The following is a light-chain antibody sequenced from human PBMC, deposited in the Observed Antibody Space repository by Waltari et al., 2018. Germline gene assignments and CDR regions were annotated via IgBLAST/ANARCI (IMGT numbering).Light chain of an antibody. CDR3: SSYTSSSTLGV. CDR2: EVS. J-gene: IGLJ1*01. Sequence: QSALTQPASVSGSPGQSITISCTGTSSDVGGYKYVPWYQQHPGKAPKLMIYEVSNRPSGVSNRFSGSKSGNTASLTISGLQAEDEADYYCSSYTSSSTLGVFGTGTKVTVL. CDR1: SSDVGGYKY. V-gene: IGLV2-14*01.